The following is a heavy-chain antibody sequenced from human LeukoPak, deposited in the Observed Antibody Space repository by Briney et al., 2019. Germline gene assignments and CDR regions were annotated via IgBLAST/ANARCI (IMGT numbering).Heavy chain of an antibody. J-gene: IGHJ4*02. V-gene: IGHV5-51*01. CDR2: IYPGDSDA. CDR3: ARTSVVPAAILDY. Sequence: GESLKISGKGSGYSFTSYWIGWVRQMPGKGLEWMGIIYPGDSDARYSPSFQGQVTISADKSISTAYLQWSSLKASDTAMYYCARTSVVPAAILDYWGQGTLVTVSS. CDR1: GYSFTSYW. D-gene: IGHD2-2*01.